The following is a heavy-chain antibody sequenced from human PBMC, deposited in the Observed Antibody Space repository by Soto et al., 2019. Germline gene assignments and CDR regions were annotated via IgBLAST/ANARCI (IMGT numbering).Heavy chain of an antibody. CDR1: GFTFSNAW. J-gene: IGHJ4*02. CDR3: TAMNYDFWSGYRSFDY. Sequence: GGSLRLSCAASGFTFSNAWMNWVRQAPGKGLEWVGRIKSKTDGGTTDYAAPVKGRFTISRDDSKNTLYLQMNSLKTEDTAVYYCTAMNYDFWSGYRSFDYWGQGTLVTVSS. V-gene: IGHV3-15*07. D-gene: IGHD3-3*01. CDR2: IKSKTDGGTT.